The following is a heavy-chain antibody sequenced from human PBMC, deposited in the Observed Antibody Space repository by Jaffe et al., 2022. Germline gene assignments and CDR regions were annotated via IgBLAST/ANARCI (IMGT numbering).Heavy chain of an antibody. CDR2: IYWDDDK. V-gene: IGHV2-5*02. J-gene: IGHJ4*02. CDR1: GFSLSTSGVG. Sequence: QITLKESGPTLVKPTQTLTLTCTFSGFSLSTSGVGVGWIRQPPGKALEWLALIYWDDDKRYSPSLKNRLTITKGTSKNQVVLTMTNMDPVDTATYYCAHVHGDYVRGVLSYFDYWGQGTLVTVSS. D-gene: IGHD4-17*01. CDR3: AHVHGDYVRGVLSYFDY.